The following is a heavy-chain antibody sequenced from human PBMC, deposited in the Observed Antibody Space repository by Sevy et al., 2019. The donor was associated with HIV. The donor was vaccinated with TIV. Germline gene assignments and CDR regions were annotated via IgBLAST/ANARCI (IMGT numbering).Heavy chain of an antibody. V-gene: IGHV3-7*01. CDR1: GFTFSKYW. CDR2: IKQDAGQK. Sequence: GGSLRLSCAASGFTFSKYWMGWVRQAPGKGLEWVAKIKQDAGQKYYVDSVKGRFTISRDNAKNSLYLQMNSLRAEDTAVYFCAGDGGNYYFDYWGQGTLVTVSS. J-gene: IGHJ4*02. D-gene: IGHD1-26*01. CDR3: AGDGGNYYFDY.